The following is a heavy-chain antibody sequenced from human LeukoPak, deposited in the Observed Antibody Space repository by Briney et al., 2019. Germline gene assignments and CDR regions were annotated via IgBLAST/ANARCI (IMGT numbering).Heavy chain of an antibody. CDR2: MNPNSGNT. J-gene: IGHJ4*02. D-gene: IGHD1-20*01. CDR1: GYTFTSYD. CDR3: ARGLYNWNDGSVY. Sequence: ASVKVSCKASGYTFTSYDINWVRQGTGQGLEWMGWMNPNSGNTGYAQKFQGRVTITRNTSISTAYMELSSLRSEDTAVYYCARGLYNWNDGSVYWGQGTLVTVSS. V-gene: IGHV1-8*03.